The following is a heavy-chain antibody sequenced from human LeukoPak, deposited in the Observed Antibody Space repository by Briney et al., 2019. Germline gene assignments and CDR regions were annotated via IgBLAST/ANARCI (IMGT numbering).Heavy chain of an antibody. D-gene: IGHD2-21*02. CDR1: GFIFSSYG. CDR2: IWFDGSKK. Sequence: PGGSLRLSCAASGFIFSSYGMHWVRQAPGKGREWVAVIWFDGSKKYYADSVKGRITISRDDSKNTLYLQMNSLRAEDTAVYYCARDGCGGDCYLADYWGQGTLVTVSS. CDR3: ARDGCGGDCYLADY. J-gene: IGHJ4*02. V-gene: IGHV3-33*01.